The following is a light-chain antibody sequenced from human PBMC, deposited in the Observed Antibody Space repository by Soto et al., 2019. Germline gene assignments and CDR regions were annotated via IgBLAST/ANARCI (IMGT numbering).Light chain of an antibody. V-gene: IGKV3-11*01. J-gene: IGKJ5*01. Sequence: EIVLTQSPATLSLSPGERATLSCRASQSVSSYLAWYQQKPGQAPRLLIYDASNRATGIPARFSGSGSGTDFTLTISSLEPEDFAVYYCQQRSNWPFFGQGTRLEI. CDR2: DAS. CDR3: QQRSNWPF. CDR1: QSVSSY.